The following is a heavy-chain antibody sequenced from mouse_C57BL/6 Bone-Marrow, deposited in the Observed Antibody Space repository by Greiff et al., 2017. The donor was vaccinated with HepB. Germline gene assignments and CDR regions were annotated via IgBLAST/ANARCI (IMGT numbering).Heavy chain of an antibody. CDR2: INPYNGGT. J-gene: IGHJ4*01. V-gene: IGHV1-19*01. CDR3: ARREVYYYAMDY. Sequence: VQLQQSGPVLVKPGASVTMSCKASGYTFTDYYMNWVKQSHGKSLEWIGVINPYNGGTSYNQKFKGNATLTVDKSSSTAYMELNSLTSEDSAVYYCARREVYYYAMDYWGQGTSVTVSS. CDR1: GYTFTDYY. D-gene: IGHD2-14*01.